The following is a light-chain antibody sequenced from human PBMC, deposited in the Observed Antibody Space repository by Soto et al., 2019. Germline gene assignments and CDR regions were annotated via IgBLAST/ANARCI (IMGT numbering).Light chain of an antibody. CDR3: QQYSNSPPT. CDR2: DTS. Sequence: EIVLTQSPGTLFLALGERGTLSCRARQSVSNSQLAWYQQKPGQAPRLLIYDTSSRATGTPDRFRGSGSGTDFTLTISRLEPEDCAVYYCQQYSNSPPTFGQGTKVEIK. V-gene: IGKV3-20*01. J-gene: IGKJ1*01. CDR1: QSVSNSQ.